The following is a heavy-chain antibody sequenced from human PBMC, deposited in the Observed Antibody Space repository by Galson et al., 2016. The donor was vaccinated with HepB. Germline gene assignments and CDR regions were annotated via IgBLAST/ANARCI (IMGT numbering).Heavy chain of an antibody. J-gene: IGHJ4*02. CDR3: ARGNWNYGGANDF. CDR2: INNGGTTK. Sequence: SLRLSCAGSGFTFIDYYMNWIRQAPGKGLEWVSYINNGGTTKYYADSVKGRFTSYRDNAKRSVYLQMNTLGAEDTAVYYCARGNWNYGGANDFWGQGTLVTVSS. CDR1: GFTFIDYY. V-gene: IGHV3-11*01. D-gene: IGHD1-7*01.